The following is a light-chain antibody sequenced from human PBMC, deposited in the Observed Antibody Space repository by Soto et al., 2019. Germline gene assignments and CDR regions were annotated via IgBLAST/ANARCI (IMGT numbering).Light chain of an antibody. Sequence: DIQMTQSPSTLSAYVGDRVTITFRASQSISSWLAWYQQKPGKAPKLLIYDASSLESGVPSRFSGSGSGTEFTLTISSLQPDDFATYYCQQYNSYSTFGQVTKVDIK. CDR1: QSISSW. V-gene: IGKV1-5*01. CDR2: DAS. J-gene: IGKJ1*01. CDR3: QQYNSYST.